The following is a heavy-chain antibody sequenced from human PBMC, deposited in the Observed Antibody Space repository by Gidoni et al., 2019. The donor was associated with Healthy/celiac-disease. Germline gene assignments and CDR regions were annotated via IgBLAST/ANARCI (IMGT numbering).Heavy chain of an antibody. CDR1: GGSISSSNW. CDR3: ARDRPSVGACEI. J-gene: IGHJ3*02. V-gene: IGHV4-4*02. Sequence: QVQLQESGPGLVKPAVTLSLTCAVSGGSISSSNWWSWVRQPTGKGLEWIGEIYHSGSTNYNPSLKSRVTISVDKSKNQFSLKLSSETAADTAVYYCARDRPSVGACEIWGQGTMVTVSA. D-gene: IGHD1-26*01. CDR2: IYHSGST.